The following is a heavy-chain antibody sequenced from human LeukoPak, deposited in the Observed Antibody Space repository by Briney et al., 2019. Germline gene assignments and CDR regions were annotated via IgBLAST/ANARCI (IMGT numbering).Heavy chain of an antibody. J-gene: IGHJ5*02. CDR3: ARGYCSSTSCYLNWFDP. CDR2: ISAYNGNT. CDR1: GYTFTSYG. D-gene: IGHD2-2*01. V-gene: IGHV1-18*01. Sequence: GASVKVSYKASGYTFTSYGISWVRQAPGQGLEWMGWISAYNGNTNYAQKLQGRVTMTTDTSTSTAYMELRSLRSDDTAVYYCARGYCSSTSCYLNWFDPWGQGTLVTVSS.